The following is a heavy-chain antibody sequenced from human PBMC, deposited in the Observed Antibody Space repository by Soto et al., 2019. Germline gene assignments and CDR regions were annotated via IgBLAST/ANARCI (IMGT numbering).Heavy chain of an antibody. CDR1: GFTFSSYS. J-gene: IGHJ6*02. CDR2: ISSSSSYI. Sequence: GGSLRLSCAASGFTFSSYSINWVRQAPGKGLEWVSSISSSSSYIYYADSVKGRFTISRDNAKNSLYLQMNSLRVEDTAVYYCARVWIPYSSSSDGMDVWGQGTTVTVSS. V-gene: IGHV3-21*01. D-gene: IGHD6-6*01. CDR3: ARVWIPYSSSSDGMDV.